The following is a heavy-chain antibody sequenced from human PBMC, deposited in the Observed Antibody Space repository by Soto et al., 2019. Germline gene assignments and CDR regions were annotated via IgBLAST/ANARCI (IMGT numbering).Heavy chain of an antibody. V-gene: IGHV3-21*01. D-gene: IGHD3-22*01. CDR2: ISSSSSYI. J-gene: IGHJ3*02. CDR3: ARDHHYYDSSGYRAFDI. Sequence: GGSLRLSCAASGFTFSSYSMNWVRQAPGKGLEWVSSISSSSSYIYYADSVKGRFTISRDNAKNSLYLQMNSLRAEDTAVYYCARDHHYYDSSGYRAFDIWGQGTMVTV. CDR1: GFTFSSYS.